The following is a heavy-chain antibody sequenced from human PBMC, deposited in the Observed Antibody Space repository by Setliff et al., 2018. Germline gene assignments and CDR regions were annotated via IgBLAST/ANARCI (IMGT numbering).Heavy chain of an antibody. CDR2: IYGTGST. CDR1: GGSISNTYYY. J-gene: IGHJ4*02. Sequence: SETLSLTCTVSGGSISNTYYYWSWIRQPAERGLEWIGHIYGTGSTSYNPSLKSRVTISVDTSKNQFSLKLSSVTAADTAVYYCARAGYYGSGTYTLWGQGTLVTVSS. V-gene: IGHV4-61*09. CDR3: ARAGYYGSGTYTL. D-gene: IGHD3-10*01.